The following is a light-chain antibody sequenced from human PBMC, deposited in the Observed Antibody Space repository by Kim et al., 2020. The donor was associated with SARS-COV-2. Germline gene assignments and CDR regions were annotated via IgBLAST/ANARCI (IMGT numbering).Light chain of an antibody. V-gene: IGLV4-69*01. CDR1: SGHSRNA. CDR3: QTWDTGIHV. CDR2: LNSAGSH. Sequence: QPVLTQSPSASASLGASVKLTCTLSSGHSRNAIAWHQQQPERGPRYLMKLNSAGSHTKGDGIPDRFSGSSSEAERYLTISSLQSEDEADYYCQTWDTGIHVFGGGTQLTVL. J-gene: IGLJ3*02.